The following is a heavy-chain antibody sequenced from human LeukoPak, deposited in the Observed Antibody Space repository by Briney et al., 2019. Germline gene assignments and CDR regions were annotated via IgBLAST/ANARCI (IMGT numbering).Heavy chain of an antibody. CDR1: GFPFSTYG. Sequence: PGRSLRLSCAASGFPFSTYGMHWVCQAPGKGLEWVAVISYDGSNKYYADSVKGRLTVSRDNSNNTLYLQMNSLRADDTAVYYCAKDRAPYNWNDIDYWGQGTLVTVSS. CDR3: AKDRAPYNWNDIDY. V-gene: IGHV3-30*18. J-gene: IGHJ4*02. CDR2: ISYDGSNK. D-gene: IGHD1-20*01.